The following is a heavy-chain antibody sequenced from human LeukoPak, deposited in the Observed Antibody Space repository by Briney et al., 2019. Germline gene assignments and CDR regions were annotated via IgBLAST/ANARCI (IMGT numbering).Heavy chain of an antibody. J-gene: IGHJ2*01. D-gene: IGHD2-21*02. CDR2: IYSSGST. Sequence: PSETLSLTCTVSGGSISSYYWSWIRQPPGKGLEWIGSIYSSGSTDYSPSLRSRVTMSADTSKNQLSLQLSSVTAADTAVYYCARHAFCGGDCYSNWYFGLWGRGTLVTVSS. CDR3: ARHAFCGGDCYSNWYFGL. CDR1: GGSISSYY. V-gene: IGHV4-59*08.